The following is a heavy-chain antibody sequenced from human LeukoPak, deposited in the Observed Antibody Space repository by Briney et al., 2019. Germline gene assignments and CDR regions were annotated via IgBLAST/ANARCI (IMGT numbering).Heavy chain of an antibody. V-gene: IGHV4-4*07. D-gene: IGHD3-22*01. Sequence: SETLSLTCTVSGGSISSYYWSWIRQPAGKGLEWIGRIYASGSTKYNPSLKSRVTMSVDTSKNQFSLKLSSVTAADTAVYYCARDANYYDSSGYPKYYFDYWGQGTLVTVSS. J-gene: IGHJ4*02. CDR3: ARDANYYDSSGYPKYYFDY. CDR2: IYASGST. CDR1: GGSISSYY.